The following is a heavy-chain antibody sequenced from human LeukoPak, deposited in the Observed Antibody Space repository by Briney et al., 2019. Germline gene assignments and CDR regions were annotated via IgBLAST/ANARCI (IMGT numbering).Heavy chain of an antibody. CDR3: AREGFMER. Sequence: ASVKVSCKASGYTSTGYYMRWVGQAPGHPLEGMGRINPNSGGTNYAQKFQGSVNMTRDTSISTAYMERSRLRSDDTAVYYCAREGFMERWGQGTLVTVCS. V-gene: IGHV1-2*06. J-gene: IGHJ4*02. D-gene: IGHD3-3*01. CDR2: INPNSGGT. CDR1: GYTSTGYY.